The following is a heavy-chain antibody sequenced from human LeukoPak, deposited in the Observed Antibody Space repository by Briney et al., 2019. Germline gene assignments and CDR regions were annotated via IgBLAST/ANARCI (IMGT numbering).Heavy chain of an antibody. CDR1: GFTFSSYW. D-gene: IGHD3-10*01. J-gene: IGHJ6*02. CDR2: INRDGSST. V-gene: IGHV3-74*01. CDR3: ARELVRGVIHYYYYGMDV. Sequence: GGSLRLSCAASGFTFSSYWMHWVRRAPGKGLVWVSRINRDGSSTSYADSVKGRFTISRDNAKNTLYLQMNSLRAEDTAVYYCARELVRGVIHYYYYGMDVWGQGTTVTVSS.